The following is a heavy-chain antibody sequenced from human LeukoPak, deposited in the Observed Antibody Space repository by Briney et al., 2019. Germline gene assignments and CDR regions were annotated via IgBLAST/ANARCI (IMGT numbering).Heavy chain of an antibody. CDR3: ARWARGFEY. Sequence: AGGSLRLSCAASGFTFSYYWMSWVRQAPGKGLEWEANIKPDGSEKSYVDSVKGRFTITRDNAKNLLYLQMNSLRVEDTAVYYCARWARGFEYWGQGSLVTVSS. V-gene: IGHV3-7*04. CDR1: GFTFSYYW. J-gene: IGHJ4*02. CDR2: IKPDGSEK.